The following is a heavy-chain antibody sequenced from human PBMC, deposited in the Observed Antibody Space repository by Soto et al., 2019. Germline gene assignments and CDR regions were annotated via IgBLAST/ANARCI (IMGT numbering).Heavy chain of an antibody. V-gene: IGHV4-39*01. J-gene: IGHJ4*02. Sequence: QLQLQESGPGLVKPSETLSLTCTVSGGSISSSSYYWGWIRQPPGQGLEWIGSIYYSGSTYYNPSLKSRVTISVDTSKNQFSLKLSSVTAADTAVYYCARHIRAVAGHPSSYFDYWGQGTLVTVSS. CDR2: IYYSGST. CDR1: GGSISSSSYY. D-gene: IGHD6-19*01. CDR3: ARHIRAVAGHPSSYFDY.